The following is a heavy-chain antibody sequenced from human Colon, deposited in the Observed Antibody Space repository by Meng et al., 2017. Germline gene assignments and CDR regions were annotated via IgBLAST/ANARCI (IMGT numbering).Heavy chain of an antibody. Sequence: VQSAEAARGPWEPSGTLFPAFAVSGVSNTRRNWLSSGRQARGKGMEGIWRIDLSGKNDYNPSLMSRVANSLDKSMNQLFLEVYFVTAAVTAIYYCARHLGWEFDYWGPGNLVTVSS. V-gene: IGHV4-4*02. D-gene: IGHD6-19*01. CDR3: ARHLGWEFDY. CDR2: IDLSGKN. CDR1: GVSNTRRNW. J-gene: IGHJ4*02.